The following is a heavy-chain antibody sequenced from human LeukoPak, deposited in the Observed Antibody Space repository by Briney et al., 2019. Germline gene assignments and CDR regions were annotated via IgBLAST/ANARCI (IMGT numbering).Heavy chain of an antibody. V-gene: IGHV1-18*01. Sequence: ASVKVSFTASGYTFTSYGISWVRQAPGQGLEWMGWISAYNGNTNYSQKLQGRVTMTTDTSTSTAYMELRSLRSDDPAVYYCARAAEFSLGRYFQHWGQGTLVTVSS. CDR3: ARAAEFSLGRYFQH. CDR1: GYTFTSYG. D-gene: IGHD2/OR15-2a*01. J-gene: IGHJ1*01. CDR2: ISAYNGNT.